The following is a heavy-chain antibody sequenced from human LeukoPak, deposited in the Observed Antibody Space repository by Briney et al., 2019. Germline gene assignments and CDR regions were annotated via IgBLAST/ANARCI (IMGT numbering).Heavy chain of an antibody. V-gene: IGHV4-30-4*01. CDR3: ARVITSADAFDI. J-gene: IGHJ3*02. CDR1: GGSISSGDYY. CDR2: IYYSGST. Sequence: SETLSLTCTVSGGSISSGDYYWSWIRQPPGTGLEWIGYIYYSGSTYYNPSLKSRVTISVDTSKNQFSLKLSSVTAADTAVYYCARVITSADAFDIWGQGTMVTVSS. D-gene: IGHD3-16*01.